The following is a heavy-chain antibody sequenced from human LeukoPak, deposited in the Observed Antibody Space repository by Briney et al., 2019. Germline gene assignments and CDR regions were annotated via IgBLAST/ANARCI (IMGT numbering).Heavy chain of an antibody. V-gene: IGHV3-48*03. CDR1: GFTFSSYE. D-gene: IGHD3-22*01. J-gene: IGHJ4*02. CDR2: ISSSGSTI. Sequence: GGSLRLFCAASGFTFSSYEMNWVRQAPGKGLEWVSYISSSGSTIYYADSVKGRFTISRDNAKNSLYLQINSLRAEDTAIYYCARRGYYDSSGYDYWGQGTLVTVSS. CDR3: ARRGYYDSSGYDY.